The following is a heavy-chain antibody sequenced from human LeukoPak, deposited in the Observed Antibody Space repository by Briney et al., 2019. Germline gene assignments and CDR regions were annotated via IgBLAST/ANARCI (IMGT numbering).Heavy chain of an antibody. Sequence: ASVKVSCKASGYTFTNYYMHWVRRAPGQGLEWMGIINPSDGSTSYAQNFQGRVTMARDTSTSAVYMELSSLRSEDTAVYYCARGSTAEYWFDPWGQGTLVTVSS. CDR1: GYTFTNYY. CDR3: ARGSTAEYWFDP. J-gene: IGHJ5*02. D-gene: IGHD1-14*01. V-gene: IGHV1-46*01. CDR2: INPSDGST.